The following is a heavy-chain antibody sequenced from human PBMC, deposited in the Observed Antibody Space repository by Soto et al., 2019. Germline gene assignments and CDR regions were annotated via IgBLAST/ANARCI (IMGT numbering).Heavy chain of an antibody. V-gene: IGHV4-59*08. CDR1: GGSISSYY. Sequence: SETLSLTCTVSGGSISSYYWSWIRQPPGKGLEWIGYIYYSGSTNYNPSLKSRVTISVDTSKNQFSLKLSSVTAADTAVYYCAGNEEYLPYWGQGTLVTVSS. CDR3: AGNEEYLPY. CDR2: IYYSGST. J-gene: IGHJ4*02. D-gene: IGHD1-1*01.